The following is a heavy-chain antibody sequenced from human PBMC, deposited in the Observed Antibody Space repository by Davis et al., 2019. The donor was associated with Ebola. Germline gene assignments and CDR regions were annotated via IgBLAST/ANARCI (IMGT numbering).Heavy chain of an antibody. D-gene: IGHD3-3*01. V-gene: IGHV5-51*01. Sequence: GESLKISCKGSGYSFTSYWIAWVRQVPGKGLEWMGSIYPGDSETRYSPSLQGQATISVDKSISTAYLQWSSLKASDTAMYYCARRRSYDFWSGYSLWGQGTLVTVSS. CDR1: GYSFTSYW. CDR3: ARRRSYDFWSGYSL. CDR2: IYPGDSET. J-gene: IGHJ4*02.